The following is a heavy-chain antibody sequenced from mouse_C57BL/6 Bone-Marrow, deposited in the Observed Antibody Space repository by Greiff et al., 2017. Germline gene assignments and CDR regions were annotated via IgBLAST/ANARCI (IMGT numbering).Heavy chain of an antibody. CDR1: GFSLTSYG. D-gene: IGHD2-4*01. CDR2: IWSGGST. Sequence: VQLQQSGPGLVQPSQSLSITCTISGFSLTSYGVHWVRQSPGKGLEWLGVIWSGGSTDYNAAFISRLSISKDNSKSQVFFKMNSLQADDTAIYYCARRDYDYEDYAMDYWGQGTSVTVSS. V-gene: IGHV2-2*01. CDR3: ARRDYDYEDYAMDY. J-gene: IGHJ4*01.